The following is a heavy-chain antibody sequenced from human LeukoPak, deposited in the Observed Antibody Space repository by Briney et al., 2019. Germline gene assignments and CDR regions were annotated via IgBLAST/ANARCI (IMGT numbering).Heavy chain of an antibody. CDR1: GFTFSSYC. CDR2: INDDGPST. J-gene: IGHJ6*03. D-gene: IGHD5-18*01. Sequence: GGSLRLSCAASGFTFSSYCMHWVRQAPGRGLVWVSRINDDGPSTDYADSVKGRFTISRDNSKNTLYPQMNSLRAEDTAVYYCASDTAQTDRYYYYYYMVVWGKGPTVTVSS. CDR3: ASDTAQTDRYYYYYYMVV. V-gene: IGHV3-74*01.